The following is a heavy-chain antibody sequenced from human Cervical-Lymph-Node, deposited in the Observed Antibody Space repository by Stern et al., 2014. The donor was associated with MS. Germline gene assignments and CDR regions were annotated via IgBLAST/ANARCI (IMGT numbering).Heavy chain of an antibody. CDR1: GGSFSNYY. V-gene: IGHV4-34*01. CDR3: ARGRRGLDY. J-gene: IGHJ4*02. D-gene: IGHD1-14*01. Sequence: QVQLQPWGAGLVKPSETLSLSCAVYGGSFSNYYWNWIRQPPGKGLEWIGETKQCGDHINNPSWKRRVAISKNASKSQFSLNLPSVTAADTAVYYCARGRRGLDYWGQGTLVTVFS. CDR2: TKQCGDH.